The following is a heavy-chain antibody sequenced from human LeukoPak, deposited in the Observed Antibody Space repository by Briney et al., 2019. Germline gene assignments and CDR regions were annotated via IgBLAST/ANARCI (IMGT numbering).Heavy chain of an antibody. D-gene: IGHD3-10*02. V-gene: IGHV4-59*01. J-gene: IGHJ4*02. CDR3: ARGFSRRSDVLAY. Sequence: SETLSLTCSVSGGSISTYYWTWIRQPPGKGLEWLGSIYSNGSTKYNPSLKSRVTISVDTSKNQFSLKLSSVTAADTAVYYCARGFSRRSDVLAYWGQGTLVTVSS. CDR2: IYSNGST. CDR1: GGSISTYY.